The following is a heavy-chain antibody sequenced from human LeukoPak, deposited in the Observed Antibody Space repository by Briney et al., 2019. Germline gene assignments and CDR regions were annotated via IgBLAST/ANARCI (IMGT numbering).Heavy chain of an antibody. J-gene: IGHJ6*03. V-gene: IGHV4-4*09. Sequence: SQTLSLTCTVSGGSISSYYWSWIRQPPGKGLELIGYIYTSGSTNYNPSLKSRVTISVDTSKNQFSLKLSSVTAADTAVYYCARGVLGVVPAATREYYYYYMDVWGKGTTVTVSS. CDR2: IYTSGST. D-gene: IGHD2-2*01. CDR1: GGSISSYY. CDR3: ARGVLGVVPAATREYYYYYMDV.